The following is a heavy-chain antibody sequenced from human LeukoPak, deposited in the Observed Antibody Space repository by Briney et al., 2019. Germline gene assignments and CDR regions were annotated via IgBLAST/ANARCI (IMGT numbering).Heavy chain of an antibody. CDR1: GFTFSNFA. CDR3: ARGAHGDSPPGLDY. Sequence: PGGSLRLSCAASGFTFSNFAMHWVRQAPGKGLEWVTIISHDGGNKYYADSVKGRFTISRDNSKNTLYLQMTSVRAEDTAVYYCARGAHGDSPPGLDYGGQGTLVTVPS. V-gene: IGHV3-30-3*01. J-gene: IGHJ4*02. D-gene: IGHD4-17*01. CDR2: ISHDGGNK.